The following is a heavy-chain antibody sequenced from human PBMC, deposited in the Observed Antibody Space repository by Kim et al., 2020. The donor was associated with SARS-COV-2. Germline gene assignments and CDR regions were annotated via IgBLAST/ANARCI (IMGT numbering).Heavy chain of an antibody. D-gene: IGHD2-2*01. CDR2: INHSGST. CDR3: ASAPRDCSSTSCYTYDY. V-gene: IGHV4-34*01. J-gene: IGHJ4*02. Sequence: SETLSLTCAVYGGSFSGYYGSWIRQPPGKGLEWIGEINHSGSTNYNPSLKSRVTISVDTSKNQFSLKRSSVTAADTAVYYCASAPRDCSSTSCYTYDYWGQGALVTVSS. CDR1: GGSFSGYY.